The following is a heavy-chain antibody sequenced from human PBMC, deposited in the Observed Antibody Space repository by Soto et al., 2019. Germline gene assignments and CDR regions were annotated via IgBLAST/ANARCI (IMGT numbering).Heavy chain of an antibody. J-gene: IGHJ3*01. CDR2: LYDVDGS. CDR3: ATWHEPEHSYDV. D-gene: IGHD1-1*01. V-gene: IGHV3-53*01. CDR1: GLTISGKKY. Sequence: DVQLVESGGGLIQPGESLRLSCAASGLTISGKKYVAWVRQAPGKGLEWVSALYDVDGSFYADSVKGRFTTSSDSSKTTVYLQMNALRPDDTGVYYCATWHEPEHSYDVWGQGTTVTVAS.